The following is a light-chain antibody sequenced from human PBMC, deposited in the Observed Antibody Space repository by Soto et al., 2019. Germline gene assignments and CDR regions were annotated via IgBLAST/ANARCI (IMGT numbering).Light chain of an antibody. V-gene: IGKV1-27*01. CDR2: AAS. CDR3: QRYHSALLT. CDR1: QDIRNY. J-gene: IGKJ3*01. Sequence: DIQMTQSPSSVSASVGDRVTMTCRASQDIRNYVAWYQQKPGEVPKLLIYAASTLQSGVPARFSGGGFGTDFTLTISSLRPEDVATYYCQRYHSALLTFGPGTKVDLK.